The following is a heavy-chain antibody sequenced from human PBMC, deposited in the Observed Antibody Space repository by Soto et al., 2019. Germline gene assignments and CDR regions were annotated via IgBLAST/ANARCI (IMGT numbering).Heavy chain of an antibody. CDR3: ARDCSGYCTNGVFKGDGTWVVVANDAFDI. V-gene: IGHV3-74*01. D-gene: IGHD2-8*01. CDR1: GFTFSSYW. Sequence: GGSLRLSCAASGFTFSSYWMHWVRQAPGKGLVWVSRINSDGSSTSYADSVKGRFTISRDNAKNTLYLQMNSLRAEDTAVYYCARDCSGYCTNGVFKGDGTWVVVANDAFDIWGQGTMVTVSS. J-gene: IGHJ3*02. CDR2: INSDGSST.